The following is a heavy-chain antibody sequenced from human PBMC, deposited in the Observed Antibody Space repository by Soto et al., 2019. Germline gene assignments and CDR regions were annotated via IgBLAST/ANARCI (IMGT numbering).Heavy chain of an antibody. CDR1: SDSISSYY. J-gene: IGHJ4*02. CDR3: ARGTLWQLLFDY. D-gene: IGHD2-21*01. V-gene: IGHV4-59*01. Sequence: SETLSLTCTVSSDSISSYYWSWIRQPPGKRLEWIGYISYSGSTDYNPSLKSRVTISGDTSKNQFSLKVSSVTAADTAVYYCARGTLWQLLFDYSGQASPFTFSS. CDR2: ISYSGST.